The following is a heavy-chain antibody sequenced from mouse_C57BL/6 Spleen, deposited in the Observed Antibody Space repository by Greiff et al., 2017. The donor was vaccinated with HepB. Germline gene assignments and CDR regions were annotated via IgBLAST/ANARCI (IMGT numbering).Heavy chain of an antibody. V-gene: IGHV3-6*01. D-gene: IGHD2-14*01. CDR1: GYSITSGYY. CDR3: AREVRNYAMDY. CDR2: ISYDGSN. Sequence: EVKLVESGPGLVKPSQSLSLTCSVTGYSITSGYYWNWIRQFPGNKLEWMGYISYDGSNNYNPSLKNRISITRDTSKNQFFLKLNSVTTEDTATYYCAREVRNYAMDYWGQGTSVTVSS. J-gene: IGHJ4*01.